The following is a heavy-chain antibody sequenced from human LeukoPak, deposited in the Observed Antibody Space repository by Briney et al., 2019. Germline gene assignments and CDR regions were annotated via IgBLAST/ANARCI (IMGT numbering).Heavy chain of an antibody. J-gene: IGHJ5*02. CDR1: GDSISSGNFY. Sequence: SETLSLTCTVSGDSISSGNFYWSWIRQPAGKGLEWIGRVHSSGGTDYNPSLKSRVTISRDTSKNEFSLKLSSVTAADTAVYYCARGVSQVRGMWFDHWGQGTLVTVSS. CDR2: VHSSGGT. D-gene: IGHD3-10*01. CDR3: ARGVSQVRGMWFDH. V-gene: IGHV4-61*02.